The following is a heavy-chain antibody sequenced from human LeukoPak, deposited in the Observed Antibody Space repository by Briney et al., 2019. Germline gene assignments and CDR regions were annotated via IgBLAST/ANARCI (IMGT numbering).Heavy chain of an antibody. Sequence: PGGSLRLSCAASGXTVSSNYMSWVRQAPGEGLEWVSVIYSGGSTYYADSVKGRFTISRDNSKNTLYLQMNSLRAEDTAVYYCARDPTVTTVTRGYYYYGMDVWGQGTSVTVSS. J-gene: IGHJ6*02. CDR3: ARDPTVTTVTRGYYYYGMDV. CDR1: GXTVSSNY. V-gene: IGHV3-66*01. CDR2: IYSGGST. D-gene: IGHD4-17*01.